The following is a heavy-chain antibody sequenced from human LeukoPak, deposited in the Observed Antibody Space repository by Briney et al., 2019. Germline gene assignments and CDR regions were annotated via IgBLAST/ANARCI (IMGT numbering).Heavy chain of an antibody. D-gene: IGHD5-12*01. Sequence: GGSLRLSCAAAGFTFDEYAMHWVRQAPGKGLEWVSGIRWNSGTIAYADSVKGRFTISRDNANNSLYLQMDGLRADDTALYFCARERGSSGYDPGHYFDYWGQGTLVTVSS. CDR3: ARERGSSGYDPGHYFDY. J-gene: IGHJ4*02. CDR1: GFTFDEYA. CDR2: IRWNSGTI. V-gene: IGHV3-9*01.